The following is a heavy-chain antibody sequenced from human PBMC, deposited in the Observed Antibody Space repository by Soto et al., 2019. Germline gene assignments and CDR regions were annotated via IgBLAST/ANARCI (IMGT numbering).Heavy chain of an antibody. CDR2: ISSSTGTI. CDR1: GFTFSSYS. V-gene: IGHV3-48*01. D-gene: IGHD3-22*01. Sequence: PGGSLRLSCAASGFTFSSYSMNWVRQAPGKGLEWVSYISSSTGTIYYADSVKGRFTISRDNAKNSLYLQMNSLRAEDTAVYYCARDLAPPHYDSSGYVDYWGQGTLVTVSS. J-gene: IGHJ4*02. CDR3: ARDLAPPHYDSSGYVDY.